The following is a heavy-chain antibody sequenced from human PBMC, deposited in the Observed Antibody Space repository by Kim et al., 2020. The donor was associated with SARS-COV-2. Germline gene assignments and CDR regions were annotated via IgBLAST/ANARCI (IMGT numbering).Heavy chain of an antibody. V-gene: IGHV4-59*08. CDR3: ARQRGQYLAPLDY. CDR1: SDSSSSSY. D-gene: IGHD3-10*01. J-gene: IGHJ4*01. CDR2: ISYSGNT. Sequence: SETLSLTCTISSDSSSSSYWNWFRQPPGKGLEWIGYISYSGNTNYRPSLKSRVAISVDTSKSQVSLKVRSVTAADTAVYYCARQRGQYLAPLDYWGQGILVTVSS.